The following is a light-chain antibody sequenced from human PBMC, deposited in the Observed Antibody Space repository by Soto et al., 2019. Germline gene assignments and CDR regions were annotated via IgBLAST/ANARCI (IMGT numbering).Light chain of an antibody. Sequence: QSALTQPASVSGSPGQSITISCTGTSSDVGSYNLVSWYQQHPGKAPKLMIYEVSERPSGVSHRFSGSKSGNTASLTISGLQTEDEADYDCCSYAGSYTVVFGGGTKLTVL. CDR2: EVS. CDR3: CSYAGSYTVV. J-gene: IGLJ2*01. CDR1: SSDVGSYNL. V-gene: IGLV2-23*02.